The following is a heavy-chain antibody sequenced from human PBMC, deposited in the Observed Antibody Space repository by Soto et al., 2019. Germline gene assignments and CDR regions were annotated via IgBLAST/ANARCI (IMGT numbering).Heavy chain of an antibody. V-gene: IGHV1-69*06. J-gene: IGHJ5*02. D-gene: IGHD2-15*01. Sequence: EASVKVSCKASGGTFSTNTFSWVRQAPGQGLEWMGRIIPIFGTPYYAQKFQGRVTITADKSTSTVYMELSSLGFDDTAVYFCARGLECRGYCLDKPTWFGPWGQGTLVTVSS. CDR1: GGTFSTNT. CDR3: ARGLECRGYCLDKPTWFGP. CDR2: IIPIFGTP.